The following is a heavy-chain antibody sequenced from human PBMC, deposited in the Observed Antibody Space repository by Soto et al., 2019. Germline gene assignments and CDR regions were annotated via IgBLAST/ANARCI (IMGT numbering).Heavy chain of an antibody. Sequence: GGSLRLSCSASGFAFSSYAMHWVRQTPGKGLEYVSAISPQGGSTYYADSVKGRFTISRDDSKNTVYLQMSSLRPDDTAVYYCVNMMIARGAFDFWGKGTLVTVSS. V-gene: IGHV3-64D*06. CDR1: GFAFSSYA. J-gene: IGHJ4*02. CDR3: VNMMIARGAFDF. D-gene: IGHD2-21*01. CDR2: ISPQGGST.